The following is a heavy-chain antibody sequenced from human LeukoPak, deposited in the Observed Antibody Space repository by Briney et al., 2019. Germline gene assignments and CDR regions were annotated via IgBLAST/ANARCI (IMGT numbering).Heavy chain of an antibody. Sequence: GGSLRLSCAASGFTFGDYAMSWVRQAPGKGLEWVGFIRSKAYGGTTEYAASVKGRFTISRDDSKSIAYLQMNSLKTEDTAVYYCTRAGLQYFDWLLLVNYWGQGTLVTAAS. CDR3: TRAGLQYFDWLLLVNY. CDR1: GFTFGDYA. D-gene: IGHD3-9*01. V-gene: IGHV3-49*04. CDR2: IRSKAYGGTT. J-gene: IGHJ4*02.